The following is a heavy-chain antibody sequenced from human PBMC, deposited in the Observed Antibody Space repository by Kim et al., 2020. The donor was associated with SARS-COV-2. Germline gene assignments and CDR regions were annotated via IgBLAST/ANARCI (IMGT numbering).Heavy chain of an antibody. V-gene: IGHV1-69*13. J-gene: IGHJ6*02. CDR2: IIPIFDTA. CDR3: ARDRGYCSGGSCFDYEYGIVV. Sequence: SVKVSCKASGGTFSSYAISWVRQAPGQGLEWMGGIIPIFDTANYAQKFQGRVTITADESTSTAYMELSSLRSEDTAVYYCARDRGYCSGGSCFDYEYGIVVRGHGTTVSVSS. D-gene: IGHD2-15*01. CDR1: GGTFSSYA.